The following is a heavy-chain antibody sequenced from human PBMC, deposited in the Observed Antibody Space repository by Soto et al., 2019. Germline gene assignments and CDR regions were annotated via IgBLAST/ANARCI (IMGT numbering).Heavy chain of an antibody. CDR2: ISAYNGNT. V-gene: IGHV1-18*04. CDR3: ARRRSVWLRGGDAFDI. Sequence: QVQLVQAGAEVKKPGASVKVSCKASGYTFTSYGISWVRHAPGQGREWMGWISAYNGNTNYAQKLQGRVTMTTDTSTRTAYMELRSLRADDTAVYYGARRRSVWLRGGDAFDIWGQGTMVTVSS. J-gene: IGHJ3*02. D-gene: IGHD5-12*01. CDR1: GYTFTSYG.